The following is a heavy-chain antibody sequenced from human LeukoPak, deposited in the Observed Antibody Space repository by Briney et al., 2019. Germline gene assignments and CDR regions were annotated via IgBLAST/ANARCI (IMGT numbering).Heavy chain of an antibody. D-gene: IGHD3-22*01. CDR1: GFTFSSYA. V-gene: IGHV3-23*01. CDR2: ISGSGGST. J-gene: IGHJ3*02. Sequence: GGSLRLSCAASGFTFSSYAMSWVRQAPGKGLEWVSAISGSGGSTYYADSVKGRFTISRDNSKNTLYLQMNSLRAEDTAVYYCAREAGTYYYDSSGRPPDAFDIWGQGTMVTVSS. CDR3: AREAGTYYYDSSGRPPDAFDI.